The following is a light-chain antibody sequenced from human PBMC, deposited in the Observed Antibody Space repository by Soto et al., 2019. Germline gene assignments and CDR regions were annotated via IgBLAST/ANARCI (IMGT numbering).Light chain of an antibody. CDR2: GAS. CDR3: QQYGSPPTT. CDR1: QSVSSNY. Sequence: EIVVTQSPGTLSLSPGERATLSCRASQSVSSNYLAWYQQKPGQAPRLLIYGASNTATGIPDRFSGSGSGTDFTLTSSRLEPEDFAMYYCQQYGSPPTTFGQGTKVEIK. J-gene: IGKJ1*01. V-gene: IGKV3-20*01.